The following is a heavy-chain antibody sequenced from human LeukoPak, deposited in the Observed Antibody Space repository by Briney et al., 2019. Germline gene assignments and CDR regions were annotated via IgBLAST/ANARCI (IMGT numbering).Heavy chain of an antibody. Sequence: GGSLRLSCAASGFTFSSYGMHWVRQAPGKGLEWVAFIRYDGSSKYYADSVKGRFTISRDNSKNTLYLQMNSLRAEDTAVYYCANGVAFVVVPAAIVWGQGTLVTVSS. J-gene: IGHJ4*02. V-gene: IGHV3-30*02. CDR1: GFTFSSYG. CDR3: ANGVAFVVVPAAIV. CDR2: IRYDGSSK. D-gene: IGHD2-2*02.